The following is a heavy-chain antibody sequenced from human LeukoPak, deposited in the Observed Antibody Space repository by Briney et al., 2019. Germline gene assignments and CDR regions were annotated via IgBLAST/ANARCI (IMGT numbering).Heavy chain of an antibody. V-gene: IGHV4-34*01. CDR2: INHSGST. CDR1: GGSFSGYY. CDR3: ARGDRNSRYNYYYYYMDV. Sequence: SETLSLTCAVYGGSFSGYYWSWIRQPPGKGLEWIGEINHSGSTNYNPSLKSRVTISVDTSKNQFSLKLSSVTAADTAVYYCARGDRNSRYNYYYYYMDVWGKGTTVTVSS. D-gene: IGHD4-23*01. J-gene: IGHJ6*03.